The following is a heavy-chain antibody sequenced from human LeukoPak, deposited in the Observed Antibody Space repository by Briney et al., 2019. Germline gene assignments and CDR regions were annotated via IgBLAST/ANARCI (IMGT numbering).Heavy chain of an antibody. CDR2: IYYIGST. Sequence: SQTLSLTCTVSRGSLSSGGYYWSWIRQHPGKGLEWIGYIYYIGSTYYNPSLKSRVTISVDTPKNQFSLKLSSVTAADTGVYYCAREQASCYGGWCYFDYWGQGTLVTVSS. CDR1: RGSLSSGGYY. D-gene: IGHD2-2*01. V-gene: IGHV4-31*03. CDR3: AREQASCYGGWCYFDY. J-gene: IGHJ4*02.